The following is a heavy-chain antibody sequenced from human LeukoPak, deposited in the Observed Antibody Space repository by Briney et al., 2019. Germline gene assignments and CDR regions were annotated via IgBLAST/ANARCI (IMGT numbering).Heavy chain of an antibody. V-gene: IGHV3-33*06. CDR1: GFTFSTYG. CDR3: AKDGDTAMVFDY. J-gene: IGHJ4*02. D-gene: IGHD5-18*01. Sequence: PGRSLRLSCAASGFTFSTYGMHWVRQAPGKRLEWVSFIWYDGSSKYYADSVKGRFTISRDNSKNTLCLQVNSLRAEDTAVYYCAKDGDTAMVFDYWGQGTLVTVSS. CDR2: IWYDGSSK.